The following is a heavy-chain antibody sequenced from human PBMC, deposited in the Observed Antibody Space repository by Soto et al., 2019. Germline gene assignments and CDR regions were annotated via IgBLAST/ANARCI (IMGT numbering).Heavy chain of an antibody. CDR3: ARSWGSSTSGRVDV. CDR1: GVTIDDYV. CDR2: ISWDGYSI. J-gene: IGHJ6*02. D-gene: IGHD2-2*01. V-gene: IGHV3-9*01. Sequence: EVQLVESGGGLVQPGRSLRLSCVGSGVTIDDYVMHWVRQAPGKGLEWVSHISWDGYSIGYAGSVRGRFTISRDNAKNSLFLQMNSLRPEDTAVYYCARSWGSSTSGRVDVWGQGTTVSVSS.